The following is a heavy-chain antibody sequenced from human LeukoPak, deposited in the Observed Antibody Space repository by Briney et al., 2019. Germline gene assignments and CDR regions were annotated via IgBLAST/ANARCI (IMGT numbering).Heavy chain of an antibody. Sequence: SETLSLTCTVSGGSISSSSYYWGWIRQPPGKGLEWIGSIYYSGSTYYNPSLKSRVTISVDTSKNQFSLKLSSVTAADTAVYYCARGKRDLWFGEPADFDYWGQGTLVTVSS. V-gene: IGHV4-39*07. CDR1: GGSISSSSYY. J-gene: IGHJ4*02. CDR3: ARGKRDLWFGEPADFDY. D-gene: IGHD3-10*01. CDR2: IYYSGST.